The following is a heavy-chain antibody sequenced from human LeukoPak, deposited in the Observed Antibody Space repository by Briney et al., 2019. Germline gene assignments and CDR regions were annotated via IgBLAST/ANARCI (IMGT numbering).Heavy chain of an antibody. J-gene: IGHJ3*02. V-gene: IGHV3-49*03. Sequence: GGSLRLSCTASGFTLGDYAMSWFRQAPGKGLEWVSFLRSKAYGGTTEYAASVKGRFTISRDDSKSIAYLQMNSLKTEDTAVYYCTRDLGYCSGGSCRAFDIWGQGTMVTVSS. CDR2: LRSKAYGGTT. CDR3: TRDLGYCSGGSCRAFDI. CDR1: GFTLGDYA. D-gene: IGHD2-15*01.